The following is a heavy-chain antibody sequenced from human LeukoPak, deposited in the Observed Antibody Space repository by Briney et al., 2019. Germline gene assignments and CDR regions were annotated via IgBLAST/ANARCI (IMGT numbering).Heavy chain of an antibody. CDR1: GFTFISYE. Sequence: PGGSLRLSCAASGFTFISYEMNWVRQAPGKGLEWVSHISTSGGTTYYADSVKGRFTISRDNAKNSLYLQMNSLRPEDTAVYYCARNPHPHCSGVHCPCDSWGQGTLVTVSS. CDR3: ARNPHPHCSGVHCPCDS. J-gene: IGHJ4*02. D-gene: IGHD2-15*01. CDR2: ISTSGGTT. V-gene: IGHV3-48*03.